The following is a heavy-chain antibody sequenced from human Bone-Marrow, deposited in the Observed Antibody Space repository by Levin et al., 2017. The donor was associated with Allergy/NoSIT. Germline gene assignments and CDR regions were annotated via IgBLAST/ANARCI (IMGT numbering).Heavy chain of an antibody. CDR1: GFTFDDHA. Sequence: PGGSLRLSCAASGFTFDDHAMCWVRQAPGKGPEWISGTNWNGNSAGYAESVKGRFTVSRDNVKNALFLEMNNLRGEDTAIYYCATRGPVARDFDFWGRGTLVTVSS. D-gene: IGHD3-10*01. J-gene: IGHJ4*02. CDR3: ATRGPVARDFDF. V-gene: IGHV3-20*04. CDR2: TNWNGNSA.